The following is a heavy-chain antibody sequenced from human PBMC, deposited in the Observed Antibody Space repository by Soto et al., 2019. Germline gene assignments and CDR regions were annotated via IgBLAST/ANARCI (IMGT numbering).Heavy chain of an antibody. Sequence: TGESHKISSKASGYKFTSYWIGWVRQMPGKGLEWMGIIYPGDSDTRYSPSFQGQVTMSADKSISTAYLQWSSLKASDTATYYCARHGASYLDYFDYWGQGTLVTVSS. CDR1: GYKFTSYW. V-gene: IGHV5-51*01. J-gene: IGHJ4*02. CDR2: IYPGDSDT. D-gene: IGHD1-26*01. CDR3: ARHGASYLDYFDY.